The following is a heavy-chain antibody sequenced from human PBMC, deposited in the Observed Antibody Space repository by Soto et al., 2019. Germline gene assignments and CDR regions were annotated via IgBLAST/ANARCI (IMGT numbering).Heavy chain of an antibody. CDR1: GYTFTGYY. J-gene: IGHJ3*02. CDR3: ARALYYDILTGPDAFDI. D-gene: IGHD3-9*01. CDR2: ISPNSGGT. Sequence: ASVKVSCKASGYTFTGYYMHWVRQAPGQGLEWMGWISPNSGGTNYAQKFQGWVTMTRDTSISTAYMEPSRLRSDDTAVYYCARALYYDILTGPDAFDIWGQGTMVTVSS. V-gene: IGHV1-2*04.